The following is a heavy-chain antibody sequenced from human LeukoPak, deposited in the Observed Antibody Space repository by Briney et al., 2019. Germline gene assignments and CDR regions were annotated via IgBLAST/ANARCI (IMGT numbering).Heavy chain of an antibody. J-gene: IGHJ3*02. CDR2: ISSSSSTI. CDR3: ARDQKPGIAVAGTGDDAFDI. CDR1: GFTFSSYS. V-gene: IGHV3-48*04. Sequence: GGSLRLSCAASGFTFSSYSMNWVRQAPGRGLEWVSYISSSSSTIYYADSVKGRFTISRDNAKNSLYLQMNSLRAEDTAVYYCARDQKPGIAVAGTGDDAFDIWGQGTMVTVSS. D-gene: IGHD6-19*01.